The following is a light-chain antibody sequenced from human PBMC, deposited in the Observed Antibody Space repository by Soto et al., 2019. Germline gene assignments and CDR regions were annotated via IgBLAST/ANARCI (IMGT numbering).Light chain of an antibody. CDR1: QSVSSSY. CDR3: QQYGSSPRT. CDR2: DAS. Sequence: EIVLTQSPGTLSLSPGERATLSCRASQSVSSSYLAWYQQKPGQAPRLLIYDASNRATGIPDRFSGGGSATDFTLTISRLEPEEFAVYYCQQYGSSPRTFGQGTKVEIK. J-gene: IGKJ1*01. V-gene: IGKV3-20*01.